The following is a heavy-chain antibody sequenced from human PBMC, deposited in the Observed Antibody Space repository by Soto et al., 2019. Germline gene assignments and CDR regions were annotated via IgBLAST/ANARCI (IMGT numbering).Heavy chain of an antibody. CDR1: GFTFSSYA. J-gene: IGHJ5*02. D-gene: IGHD4-4*01. CDR2: ISGSGGST. V-gene: IGHV3-23*01. CDR3: AFRDYSTWFDP. Sequence: GGSLRLSCAASGFTFSSYAMSWVRQAPGKGLEWVSAISGSGGSTYYADSVKGRFTISRDNSKNTLYLQMNSLRAEDTAVYYSAFRDYSTWFDPWGQGTLVTVSS.